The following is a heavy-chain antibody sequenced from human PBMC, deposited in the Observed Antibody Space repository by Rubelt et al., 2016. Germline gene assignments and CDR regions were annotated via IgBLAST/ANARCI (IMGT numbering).Heavy chain of an antibody. Sequence: QVQLQQWGAGLLKPSETLSLTCAVYGGSFSGYYWSWIRQPPGKGLEWIGEINHSGSTNYNPSLKCRLPIAVDPSKTHFALQLSSVTAADTAVYDCARGPPNSDTAMVTAPIDYWGQGTLVTVSS. D-gene: IGHD5-18*01. CDR2: INHSGST. V-gene: IGHV4-34*01. J-gene: IGHJ4*02. CDR1: GGSFSGYY. CDR3: ARGPPNSDTAMVTAPIDY.